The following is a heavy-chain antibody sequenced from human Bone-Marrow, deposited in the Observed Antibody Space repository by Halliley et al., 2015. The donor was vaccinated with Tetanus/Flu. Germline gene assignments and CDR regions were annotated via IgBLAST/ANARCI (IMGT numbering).Heavy chain of an antibody. CDR3: TTDGVIGI. J-gene: IGHJ3*02. V-gene: IGHV3-15*07. Sequence: LGWVGRVKGRDDGGTTEYTAPVKGRFIISRDESKSTLYLQMNSLKTEDTALYYCTTDGVIGIWGQGTMVTVSS. D-gene: IGHD3-16*02. CDR2: VKGRDDGGTT.